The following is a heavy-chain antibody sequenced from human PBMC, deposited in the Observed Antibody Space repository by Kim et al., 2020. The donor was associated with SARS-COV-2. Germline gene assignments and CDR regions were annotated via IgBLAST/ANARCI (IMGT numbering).Heavy chain of an antibody. J-gene: IGHJ5*02. Sequence: SETLSLTCTVSGGSISSGGYYWSWIRQHPGKGLEWIGYIYYSGSTYYNPSLKSRVTISVDTSKNQFSLKLSSVTAADTAVYYCARGASITIFGVVILGGAFDPWGPGTLVTVSS. CDR1: GGSISSGGYY. V-gene: IGHV4-31*03. D-gene: IGHD3-3*01. CDR3: ARGASITIFGVVILGGAFDP. CDR2: IYYSGST.